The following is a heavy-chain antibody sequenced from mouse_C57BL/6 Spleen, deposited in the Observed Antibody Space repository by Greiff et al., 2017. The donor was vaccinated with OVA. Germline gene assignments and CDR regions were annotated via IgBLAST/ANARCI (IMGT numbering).Heavy chain of an antibody. J-gene: IGHJ1*03. CDR1: GFSLTSYG. CDR3: ARQDYYGRGYFDV. D-gene: IGHD1-1*01. CDR2: IWSDGST. Sequence: QVQLQQSGPGLVAPSQSLSITCTVSGFSLTSYGVHWVRQPPGKGLEWLVVIWSDGSTTYNSALNSRLSISKDNSKSQVFLKMNRLQTDDTAMYYCARQDYYGRGYFDVWGTGTTVTVSS. V-gene: IGHV2-6*03.